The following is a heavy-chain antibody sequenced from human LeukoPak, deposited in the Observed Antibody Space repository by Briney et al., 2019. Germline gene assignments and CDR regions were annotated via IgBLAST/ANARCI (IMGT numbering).Heavy chain of an antibody. D-gene: IGHD3-10*01. CDR1: GGSISSGSYY. CDR2: IYTSGST. V-gene: IGHV4-61*02. Sequence: PSVTLSLTCTVSGGSISSGSYYWSWIRQPAGKGLEWIGRIYTSGSTNYNPSLKSRVTISVDTSKNQFSLKLSSVTAADTAVYYCARDAEWFGELQNRFDPWGQGTLVTVSS. J-gene: IGHJ5*02. CDR3: ARDAEWFGELQNRFDP.